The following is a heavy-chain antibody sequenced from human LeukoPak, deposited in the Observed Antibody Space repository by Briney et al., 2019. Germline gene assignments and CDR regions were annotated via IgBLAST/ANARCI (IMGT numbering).Heavy chain of an antibody. D-gene: IGHD3-22*01. V-gene: IGHV3-23*01. J-gene: IGHJ4*02. CDR3: AKDQVWIVVGSFDY. Sequence: PGGSLRLSCAASGFTISGFAMTWVRQAPGKGLEWVSSIGSDYKTHYSESVKGRFAISRDNSQSTVFLQMTSLRAEDTAVYYCAKDQVWIVVGSFDYWGQGTLVTVSS. CDR2: IGSDYKT. CDR1: GFTISGFA.